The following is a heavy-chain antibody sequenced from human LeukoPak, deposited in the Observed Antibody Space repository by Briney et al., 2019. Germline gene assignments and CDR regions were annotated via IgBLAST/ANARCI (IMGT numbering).Heavy chain of an antibody. V-gene: IGHV3-23*01. CDR3: ARGLNCSGGSCYFDY. J-gene: IGHJ4*02. Sequence: GGSLRLSCAASGFTFSSYAMSWVRQAPGKGLEWVSAISGSGGSTYYADSVKGRFTISRDNAKNSLYVQMNNLRAEDTAVYYCARGLNCSGGSCYFDYWGQGTLVTVSS. CDR2: ISGSGGST. D-gene: IGHD2-15*01. CDR1: GFTFSSYA.